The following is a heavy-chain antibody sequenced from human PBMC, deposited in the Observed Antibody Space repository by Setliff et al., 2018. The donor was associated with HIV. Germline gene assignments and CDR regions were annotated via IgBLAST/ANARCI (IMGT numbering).Heavy chain of an antibody. Sequence: SETLSLTGAVYGGSLSGYYWTWIRQPPGKGLGWIGEINHSGSTNYNPSLKSRVTISIDTSKTHFSLKLSSVTAADTAMYYCARGRLATVLIRNWIDPCGQGSLVTVSS. V-gene: IGHV4-34*01. J-gene: IGHJ5*02. CDR3: ARGRLATVLIRNWIDP. CDR1: GGSLSGYY. D-gene: IGHD4-4*01. CDR2: INHSGST.